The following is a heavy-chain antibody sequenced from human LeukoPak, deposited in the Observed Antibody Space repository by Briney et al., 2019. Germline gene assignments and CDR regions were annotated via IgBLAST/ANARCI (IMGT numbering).Heavy chain of an antibody. Sequence: SETLSLTCAVYGGSFSGYYWSWIRQPPGKGLEWIGEINHSGSTNYNPSLKSRVTISVDTSKNQFSLKLSSVTAADTAVYYCAREGLWFGESNWFDPWGQGTLVTVSS. J-gene: IGHJ5*02. CDR1: GGSFSGYY. CDR2: INHSGST. CDR3: AREGLWFGESNWFDP. V-gene: IGHV4-34*01. D-gene: IGHD3-10*01.